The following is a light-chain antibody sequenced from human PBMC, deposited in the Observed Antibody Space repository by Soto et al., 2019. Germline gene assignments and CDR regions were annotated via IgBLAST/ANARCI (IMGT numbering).Light chain of an antibody. CDR2: GAS. CDR1: QSVSSN. V-gene: IGKV3-15*01. Sequence: EIVMTQSPATLSVSPGERATLSCRASQSVSSNLAWYQQKPGQAPRLLIYGASTRATGIPARFSGSGSGTEFTLTISSLEPEDFAVYYCQQRSNRRTFGQGTKLEIK. J-gene: IGKJ2*01. CDR3: QQRSNRRT.